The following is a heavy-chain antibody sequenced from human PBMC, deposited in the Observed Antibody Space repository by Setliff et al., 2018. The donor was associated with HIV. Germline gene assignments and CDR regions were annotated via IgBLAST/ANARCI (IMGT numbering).Heavy chain of an antibody. CDR2: INSDGSDT. CDR1: GFTFSAYR. Sequence: PGGSLRLSCAASGFTFSAYRMNWVRQAPGKGLVWVSRINSDGSDTRYADSVKGRFTISRDNAKNSLYLQMNSLRAEDTAVYFCARDVAVAGTEFWGQGTLVTVSS. V-gene: IGHV3-74*01. D-gene: IGHD6-19*01. CDR3: ARDVAVAGTEF. J-gene: IGHJ4*02.